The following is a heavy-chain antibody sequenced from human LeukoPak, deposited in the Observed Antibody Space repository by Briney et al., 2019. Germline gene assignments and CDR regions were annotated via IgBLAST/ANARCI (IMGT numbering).Heavy chain of an antibody. CDR3: ARDAEFDAIVGASNWFDP. J-gene: IGHJ5*02. CDR1: GFTFTSYS. Sequence: GSLRLSCAASGFTFTSYSMNWVRQAPGKGLEWVSSISSSSSYIYYADSVKGRFTISRDNAKNSLYLQMNSLRAEDTAVYYCARDAEFDAIVGASNWFDPWGQGTLVTVSS. CDR2: ISSSSSYI. V-gene: IGHV3-21*01. D-gene: IGHD1-26*01.